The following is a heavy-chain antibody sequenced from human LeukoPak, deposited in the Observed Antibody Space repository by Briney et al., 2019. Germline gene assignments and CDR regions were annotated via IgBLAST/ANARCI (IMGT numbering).Heavy chain of an antibody. Sequence: SETLSLTCTVSGGSISSYYWSWIRQPPGKGLEWIGYIYYSGSTNYNPSLKSRVTISVDTSKNQFSLKLSSVTAADTAVYYCARGALQPYYYYMDVWGKGTTVTVSS. CDR2: IYYSGST. CDR1: GGSISSYY. D-gene: IGHD5-24*01. J-gene: IGHJ6*03. V-gene: IGHV4-59*12. CDR3: ARGALQPYYYYMDV.